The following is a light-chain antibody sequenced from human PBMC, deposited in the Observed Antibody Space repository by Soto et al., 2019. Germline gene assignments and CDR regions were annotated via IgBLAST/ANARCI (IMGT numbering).Light chain of an antibody. Sequence: QSALTQPASVSGSPGQSITISCTGTSSDVGGYNYVSWYQPHPGKAPKLMIYDVSNGPSGVSNRFSGSKSGNTASLTISGLQAEYEADYYCSSYTSSSTYVFGTGTKLTVL. CDR1: SSDVGGYNY. J-gene: IGLJ1*01. CDR2: DVS. V-gene: IGLV2-14*01. CDR3: SSYTSSSTYV.